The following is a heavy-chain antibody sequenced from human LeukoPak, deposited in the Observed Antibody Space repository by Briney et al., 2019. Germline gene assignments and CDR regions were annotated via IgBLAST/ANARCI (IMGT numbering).Heavy chain of an antibody. CDR1: GFTVSSNY. CDR2: IYSGGST. D-gene: IGHD3-3*01. V-gene: IGHV3-66*02. Sequence: GGSLRLSCAASGFTVSSNYMSRVRQAPGKGLEWVSVIYSGGSTYYADSVKGRFTISRDNSKNTLYLQINSLRAEDTAVYYCAIRGRYYDFWSGIVDYWGQGTLVTVSS. CDR3: AIRGRYYDFWSGIVDY. J-gene: IGHJ4*02.